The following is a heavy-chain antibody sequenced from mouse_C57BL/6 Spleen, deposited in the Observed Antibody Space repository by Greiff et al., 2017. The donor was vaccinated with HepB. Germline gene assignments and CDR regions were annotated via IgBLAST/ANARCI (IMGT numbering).Heavy chain of an antibody. Sequence: EVQWVESGEGLVKPGGSLKLSCAASGFTFSSYAMSWVRQTPEKRLEWVAYISSGGDYIYYADTVKGRFTISRDNARNTLYLQMSSLKSEDTAMYYCTREGIYYGPYYFDYWGQGTTLIVSS. CDR2: ISSGGDYI. CDR3: TREGIYYGPYYFDY. D-gene: IGHD1-1*01. J-gene: IGHJ2*01. V-gene: IGHV5-9-1*02. CDR1: GFTFSSYA.